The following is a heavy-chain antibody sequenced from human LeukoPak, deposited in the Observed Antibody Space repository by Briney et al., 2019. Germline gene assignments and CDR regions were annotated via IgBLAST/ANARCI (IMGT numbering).Heavy chain of an antibody. D-gene: IGHD4-17*01. V-gene: IGHV3-53*01. CDR3: ARASHDYGEYSHFDY. CDR1: GFTVSSNY. J-gene: IGHJ4*02. CDR2: IYSGGST. Sequence: PGGSLRLSCAASGFTVSSNYMSWVRQAPGKGLEWVSVIYSGGSTYYADSVKGRFTISRDNSKNTLYLQMNSLRAEDTAVYYCARASHDYGEYSHFDYWGQGTLVTVSS.